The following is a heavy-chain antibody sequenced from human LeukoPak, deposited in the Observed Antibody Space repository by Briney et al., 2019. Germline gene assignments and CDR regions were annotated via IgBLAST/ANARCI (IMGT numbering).Heavy chain of an antibody. D-gene: IGHD5-18*01. J-gene: IGHJ4*02. CDR1: GGSLSGSY. V-gene: IGHV4-34*01. Sequence: PSETLSLTCAVYGGSLSGSYWSWIRQPPGKGLEWIGEINHSGRTNYNPSLKSRVTISVDTSKNPFSLRLSSVTAADTAMYYCARESRTGYSYGEQFDYWGQGALVTVSS. CDR2: INHSGRT. CDR3: ARESRTGYSYGEQFDY.